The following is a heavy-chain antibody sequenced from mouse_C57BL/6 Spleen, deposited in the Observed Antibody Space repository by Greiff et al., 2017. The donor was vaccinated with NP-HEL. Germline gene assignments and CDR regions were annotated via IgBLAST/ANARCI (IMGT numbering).Heavy chain of an antibody. D-gene: IGHD2-3*01. CDR2: IYPRSGNT. J-gene: IGHJ1*03. Sequence: QVQLQQSGAELARPGASVKLSCKASGYTFTSYGISWVKQRTGQGLEWIGEIYPRSGNTYYNEKFKGKATLTADKSSSTAYMELRSLTSEDSAVYFCARSDDGYYDWYFDVWGTGTTVTVSS. CDR3: ARSDDGYYDWYFDV. V-gene: IGHV1-81*01. CDR1: GYTFTSYG.